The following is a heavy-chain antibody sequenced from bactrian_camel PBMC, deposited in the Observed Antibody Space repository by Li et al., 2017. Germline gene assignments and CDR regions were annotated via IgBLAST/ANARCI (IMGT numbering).Heavy chain of an antibody. D-gene: IGHD1*01. CDR2: INSGGGST. V-gene: IGHV3S40*01. CDR1: GFTFSTHF. J-gene: IGHJ4*01. CDR3: AFDTETASWPRC. Sequence: VQLVESGGGLVQPGGSLRLSCAASGFTFSTHFMSWIRQTPSKGLERVSGINSGGGSTYYADSVKGRFTISQDHAKNTVFLQMNSLISTDTAVYYCAFDTETASWPRCWGQGTQVTVS.